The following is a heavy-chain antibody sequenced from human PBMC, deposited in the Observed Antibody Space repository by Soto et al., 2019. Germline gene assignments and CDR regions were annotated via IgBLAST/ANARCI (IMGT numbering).Heavy chain of an antibody. D-gene: IGHD3-16*02. CDR3: ARGRQGLSYYYYYMDV. CDR1: GYTFTSYD. J-gene: IGHJ6*03. V-gene: IGHV1-8*01. Sequence: GASVKVSCKASGYTFTSYDINWVRQATGQGLEWMGWMNPNSGNTGYAQKFQGRVTMTRNTSISTAYMELSSLRSEDTAVYYCARGRQGLSYYYYYMDVWGKGTTVTVSS. CDR2: MNPNSGNT.